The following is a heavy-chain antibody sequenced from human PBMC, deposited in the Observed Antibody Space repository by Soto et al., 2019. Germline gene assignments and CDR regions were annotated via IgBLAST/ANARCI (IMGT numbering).Heavy chain of an antibody. CDR1: GDSVSNNRAA. D-gene: IGHD3-10*01. Sequence: QVQLQQSGPGLVRPSHSLSVTCAISGDSVSNNRAAWNWIRQSPSRGLEWLGRTYYRSKWHRNYAVHVIGRISVTADTYKNQFSLQLDSVTPEDAAVYYCARVGDAAGSGYSYYHAMDVWGQGTTVTVSS. CDR3: ARVGDAAGSGYSYYHAMDV. CDR2: TYYRSKWHR. V-gene: IGHV6-1*01. J-gene: IGHJ6*02.